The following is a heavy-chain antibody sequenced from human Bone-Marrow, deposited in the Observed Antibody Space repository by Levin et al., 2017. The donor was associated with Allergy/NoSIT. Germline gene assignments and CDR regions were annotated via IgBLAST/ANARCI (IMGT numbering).Heavy chain of an antibody. Sequence: GGSLRLSCEASGFTLRIYSVSWVRRAPGKGLEWVSSISSSSSDIHYRDSVKGRFTISRDNAKIYLQMNSLRVDDTAHYYCARESSGWRDVDDAFDMWGRGTMVTVSA. J-gene: IGHJ3*02. D-gene: IGHD6-19*01. V-gene: IGHV3-21*01. CDR1: GFTLRIYS. CDR3: ARESSGWRDVDDAFDM. CDR2: ISSSSSDI.